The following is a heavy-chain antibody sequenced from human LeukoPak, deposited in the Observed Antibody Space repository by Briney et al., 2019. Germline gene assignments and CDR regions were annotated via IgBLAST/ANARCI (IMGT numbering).Heavy chain of an antibody. Sequence: SETLSLTCTVSGGSISSYYWSWIRQPPGKGLEWIGYIYYSGSTNYNPSLKSRVTISVDTSKNQFSLKLSSVTAADTAVYYCARHYYGSGIWWGQGTLVTVSS. V-gene: IGHV4-59*08. J-gene: IGHJ4*02. CDR1: GGSISSYY. D-gene: IGHD3-10*01. CDR3: ARHYYGSGIW. CDR2: IYYSGST.